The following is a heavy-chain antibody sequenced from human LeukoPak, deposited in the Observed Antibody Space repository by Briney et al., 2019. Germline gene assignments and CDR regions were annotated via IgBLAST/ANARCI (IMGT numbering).Heavy chain of an antibody. CDR1: GGSISSGGYY. CDR2: IYYSGST. V-gene: IGHV4-31*03. Sequence: SQTLSLTCTVSGGSISSGGYYWSWIRQPPGKGLEWMGCIYYSGSTYYNPSLKSRVTRSVDTSKNQFSLKLTFVTAADTAVYFCASTTLNHSSGYDYFAYWGQATLVTVPS. J-gene: IGHJ4*02. CDR3: ASTTLNHSSGYDYFAY. D-gene: IGHD5-12*01.